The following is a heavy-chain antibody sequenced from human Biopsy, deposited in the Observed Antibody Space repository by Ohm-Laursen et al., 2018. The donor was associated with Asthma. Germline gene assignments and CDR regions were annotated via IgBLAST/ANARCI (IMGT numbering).Heavy chain of an antibody. CDR3: ARGQKSAGDRWFDP. D-gene: IGHD6-13*01. CDR1: GYDFISFA. CDR2: VNTGNGDT. V-gene: IGHV1-3*04. Sequence: GASVKVSCKASGYDFISFAIHWVRQAPGQRLEWMGWVNTGNGDTKYSQKFQGRVTITRDTSASTAYMEVSRLRSDDTAVYYCARGQKSAGDRWFDPWGQGTLVTVSS. J-gene: IGHJ5*02.